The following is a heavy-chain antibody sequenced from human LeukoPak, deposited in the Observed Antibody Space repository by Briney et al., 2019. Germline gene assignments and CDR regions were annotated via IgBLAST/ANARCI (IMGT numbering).Heavy chain of an antibody. D-gene: IGHD3-9*01. Sequence: PSETLSLTCAVSGYSISSGYYWGWIRQPPGKGLEWIGSIYHSGSTYYNPSLKSRVTMSVDTSKNQFSLKLSSVTAADTAVYYCARSPLQYSNYFDYWGQGTLVTVSS. CDR1: GYSISSGYY. V-gene: IGHV4-38-2*01. J-gene: IGHJ4*02. CDR2: IYHSGST. CDR3: ARSPLQYSNYFDY.